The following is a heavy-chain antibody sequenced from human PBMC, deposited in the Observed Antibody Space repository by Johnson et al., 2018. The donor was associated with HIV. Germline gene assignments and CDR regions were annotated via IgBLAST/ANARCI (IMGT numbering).Heavy chain of an antibody. Sequence: QVQLVESGGGVVQPGRSLRLSCVASRFTFSSYPMHWVRQCPGKGLEWVALISYDGRNKYYTDSVTGRFTISRDNSKNTLSLQMDSLRPEDTSMYYCARDPAYSSTWEGAFDVWGRGTMVTVSS. CDR3: ARDPAYSSTWEGAFDV. D-gene: IGHD6-19*01. CDR1: RFTFSSYP. J-gene: IGHJ3*01. CDR2: ISYDGRNK. V-gene: IGHV3-30*04.